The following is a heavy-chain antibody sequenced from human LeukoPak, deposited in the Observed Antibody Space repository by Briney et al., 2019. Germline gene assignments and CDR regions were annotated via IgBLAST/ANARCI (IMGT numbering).Heavy chain of an antibody. J-gene: IGHJ6*04. CDR2: IYHSGST. Sequence: SETLSLTCTVSGYSLSSGYYWGWIRPPPGKGLEWIGSIYHSGSTYYNPSLKSRVTISVDTSKNQFSLKLSSVTAADTAVYYCARETGSGIMDVWGKGTTVTVSS. CDR1: GYSLSSGYY. D-gene: IGHD3-10*01. V-gene: IGHV4-38-2*02. CDR3: ARETGSGIMDV.